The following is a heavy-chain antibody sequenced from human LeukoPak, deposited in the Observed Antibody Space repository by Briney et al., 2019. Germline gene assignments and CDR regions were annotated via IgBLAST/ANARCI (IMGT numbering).Heavy chain of an antibody. Sequence: GGSLRHSRAAPGFTSSSSNTRWVRQAPGKGLEWVSYIRSGSSTIYYADSVKGRFTISRDNAKNSLYLQMNSLRDEDTAVYYCARDITMVRGIIGYYYGMDVWGQGTTVTVSS. CDR1: GFTSSSSN. CDR2: IRSGSSTI. CDR3: ARDITMVRGIIGYYYGMDV. J-gene: IGHJ6*02. D-gene: IGHD3-10*01. V-gene: IGHV3-48*02.